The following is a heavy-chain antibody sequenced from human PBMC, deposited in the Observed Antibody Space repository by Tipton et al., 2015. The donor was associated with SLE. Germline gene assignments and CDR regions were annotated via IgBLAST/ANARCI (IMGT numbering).Heavy chain of an antibody. D-gene: IGHD1-14*01. CDR1: SGSINTYY. J-gene: IGHJ4*02. CDR2: VFYSGST. Sequence: TLSLTCTVSSGSINTYYWSWIRQPPGKGLEWIGYVFYSGSTNYNPSLKSRLTISADTSKNQFSLKLSSVTAADTAVYYCARQGPEGGFDYWGQGTLVTVSS. V-gene: IGHV4-59*08. CDR3: ARQGPEGGFDY.